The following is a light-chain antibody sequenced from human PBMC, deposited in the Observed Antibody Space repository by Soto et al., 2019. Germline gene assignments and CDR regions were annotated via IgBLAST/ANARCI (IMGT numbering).Light chain of an antibody. J-gene: IGKJ4*01. Sequence: EIVLTQSPGTLSLSPGERATLYCRASQSVTQNFLAWYQQSPGQSPRLLIYGASNRAAGIPDRFRGSGSWTDFMLTISRLEPEDFAVYYCQQFVSTPLTFGGGTKVEIK. CDR1: QSVTQNF. V-gene: IGKV3-20*01. CDR3: QQFVSTPLT. CDR2: GAS.